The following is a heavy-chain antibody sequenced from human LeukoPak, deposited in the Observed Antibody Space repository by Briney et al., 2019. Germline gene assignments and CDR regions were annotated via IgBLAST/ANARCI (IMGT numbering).Heavy chain of an antibody. J-gene: IGHJ4*02. Sequence: GGSLRLSCAASGFTFSDYYMSWIRQAPGKGLEWVSYISSSGSTIYYADSVKGRFTISRDNAKNSLYLQMNILRAEDTAVYYCAREYYYDSSGYYYNYWGQGTLVTVSS. V-gene: IGHV3-11*01. CDR1: GFTFSDYY. CDR3: AREYYYDSSGYYYNY. D-gene: IGHD3-22*01. CDR2: ISSSGSTI.